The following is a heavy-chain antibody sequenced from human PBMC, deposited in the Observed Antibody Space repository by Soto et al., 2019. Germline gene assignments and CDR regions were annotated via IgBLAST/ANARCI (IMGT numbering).Heavy chain of an antibody. D-gene: IGHD3-22*01. CDR1: GFTFSDYY. Sequence: QVQLVESGGGLVKPGGSLRLSCAASGFTFSDYYMSWIRQAPGKGLEWVSYISSSSSYTNYADSVKGRFTISRDNAKNSLYLQMNSLRAEDTAVYYCARDGRDYYDSSGGPAFDIWGQGTMVTVSS. J-gene: IGHJ3*02. V-gene: IGHV3-11*06. CDR2: ISSSSSYT. CDR3: ARDGRDYYDSSGGPAFDI.